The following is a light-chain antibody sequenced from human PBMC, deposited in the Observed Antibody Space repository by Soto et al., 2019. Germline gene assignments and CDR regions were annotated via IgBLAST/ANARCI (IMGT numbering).Light chain of an antibody. J-gene: IGKJ4*01. CDR2: AAS. CDR3: QQDNSYPLT. V-gene: IGKV1-12*01. Sequence: IQLTQSPSALSASVGHTGTNTNRASQSISSWLAWYQQKPGKAPKLLIYAASSLQSGVPSRFSGSGSGTDFTLTISSLQPEDFATYYCQQDNSYPLTFGGGTKVDIK. CDR1: QSISSW.